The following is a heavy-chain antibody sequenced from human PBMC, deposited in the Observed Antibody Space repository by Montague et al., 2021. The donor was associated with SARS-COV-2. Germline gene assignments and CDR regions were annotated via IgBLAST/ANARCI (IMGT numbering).Heavy chain of an antibody. J-gene: IGHJ4*02. CDR3: ARDYSHWSGGSCVFDD. Sequence: SETLSLTCTVSGGSISNYYWSWIRQPPGKGLEWIGRIYSSGSTXXXPSXXXRXTMSVDTSKNQFSLKLSSVTAADTAIYYCARDYSHWSGGSCVFDDWGQGTMVTVSS. V-gene: IGHV4-4*07. D-gene: IGHD2-15*01. CDR2: IYSSGST. CDR1: GGSISNYY.